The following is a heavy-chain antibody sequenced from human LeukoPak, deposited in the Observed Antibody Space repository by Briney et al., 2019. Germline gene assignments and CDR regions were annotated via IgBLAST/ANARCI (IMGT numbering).Heavy chain of an antibody. CDR2: IYCSGST. CDR1: GGSISSSSYY. J-gene: IGHJ4*02. CDR3: AIREMATIRSAYFDY. D-gene: IGHD5-24*01. V-gene: IGHV4-39*01. Sequence: SETLSLTCTVSGGSISSSSYYWGWIRQPPGKGLEWIGSIYCSGSTYYNPSLKSRVTISVDTSKNQFSLKLSSVTAADTAVYYCAIREMATIRSAYFDYWGQGTLVSVS.